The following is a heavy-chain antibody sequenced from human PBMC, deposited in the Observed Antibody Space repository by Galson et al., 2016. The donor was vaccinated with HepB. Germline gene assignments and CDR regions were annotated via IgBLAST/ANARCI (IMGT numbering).Heavy chain of an antibody. D-gene: IGHD5-24*01. J-gene: IGHJ4*02. Sequence: SETLSLTCGVYGGSIFDYYWTWIRQSPGKGLEWIGEISDSGSTNYNPSLKSRVTISVDTSNKQFSLKLMSVTAADTAVYNCARRDGRWLQLHSYLDSWGQGTLVTVSS. CDR2: ISDSGST. V-gene: IGHV4-34*01. CDR1: GGSIFDYY. CDR3: ARRDGRWLQLHSYLDS.